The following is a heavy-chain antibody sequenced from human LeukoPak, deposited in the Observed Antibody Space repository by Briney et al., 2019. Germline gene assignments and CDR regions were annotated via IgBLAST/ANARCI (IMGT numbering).Heavy chain of an antibody. CDR3: AKGTRIQLWSRPDAFDI. D-gene: IGHD5-18*01. CDR2: IRYDGSNK. CDR1: GFTFSSYG. J-gene: IGHJ3*02. Sequence: GGSLRLSCAASGFTFSSYGMHWVRQAPGKGLEWVAFIRYDGSNKYYADSVKGRFTISRDNSKNTLYLQMNSLRAEDTAVYYCAKGTRIQLWSRPDAFDIWGQGTMVTVSS. V-gene: IGHV3-30*02.